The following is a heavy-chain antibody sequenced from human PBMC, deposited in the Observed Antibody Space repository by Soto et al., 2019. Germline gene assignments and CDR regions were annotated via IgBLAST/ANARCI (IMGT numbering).Heavy chain of an antibody. D-gene: IGHD3-10*01. CDR2: VHFSGSI. CDR1: DDSLSSPIYY. CDR3: GRGGDAYKMGRH. Sequence: QVQLQESGPGLVKPSETLSLTCSVSDDSLSSPIYYWSWIRQSPGKGLEWIGYVHFSGSITYNPPPQRRVNISVDTAKNQLSLKLSSVTAADTAVYYCGRGGDAYKMGRHWGQGALVTVSS. J-gene: IGHJ4*02. V-gene: IGHV4-61*01.